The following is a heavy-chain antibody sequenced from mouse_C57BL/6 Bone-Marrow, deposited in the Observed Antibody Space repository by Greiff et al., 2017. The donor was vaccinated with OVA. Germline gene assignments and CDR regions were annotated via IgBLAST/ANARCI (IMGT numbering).Heavy chain of an antibody. Sequence: QVQLQQPGAELVRPGSSVKLSCKASGYTFTSYWMDWVKQRPGQGLEWIGNIYPSDSETHYNQKFKDKATLTVDKSSSTAYMQLSSLTSEDSAVYYCARKDDGYYYFDYWGQGTTLTGSS. CDR1: GYTFTSYW. CDR2: IYPSDSET. D-gene: IGHD2-3*01. CDR3: ARKDDGYYYFDY. J-gene: IGHJ2*01. V-gene: IGHV1-61*01.